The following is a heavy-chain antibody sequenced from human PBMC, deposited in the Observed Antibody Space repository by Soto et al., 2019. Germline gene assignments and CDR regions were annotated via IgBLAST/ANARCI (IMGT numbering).Heavy chain of an antibody. Sequence: SVNVSCKVSGFTFSDLSIHWVRQSPGKGLEWMGGIDPEDGKTIYAPKFQGRITMTEDSSSDTAYLEVNKLMSNDTAFYYCTTGASAGRRDFWGQGTLVTVSS. CDR1: GFTFSDLS. CDR2: IDPEDGKT. CDR3: TTGASAGRRDF. J-gene: IGHJ4*02. V-gene: IGHV1-24*01. D-gene: IGHD6-13*01.